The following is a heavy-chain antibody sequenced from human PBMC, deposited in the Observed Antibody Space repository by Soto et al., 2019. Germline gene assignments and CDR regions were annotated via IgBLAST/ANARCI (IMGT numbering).Heavy chain of an antibody. V-gene: IGHV3-23*01. J-gene: IGHJ4*02. CDR3: AKMPPQRFLEWLPKNY. D-gene: IGHD3-3*01. Sequence: GGSLRLSCAASGFTFSSYAMSWVRQAPGKGLEWVSAISGSGGSTYYADSVKGRFTISRDNSKNTLYLQMNSLRAEDTAVYYCAKMPPQRFLEWLPKNYWGQGTLVTVSS. CDR1: GFTFSSYA. CDR2: ISGSGGST.